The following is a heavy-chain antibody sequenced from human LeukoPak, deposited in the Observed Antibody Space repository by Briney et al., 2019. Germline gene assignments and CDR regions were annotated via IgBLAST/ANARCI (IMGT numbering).Heavy chain of an antibody. Sequence: PSETLSLTCAVYGGSFSGYYWSWIRQPPGKGLEWIGEINHSGRTNYNPSLKSRVTISVDTSKNQFSLKLSSVTAADTAVYYCARVPYYYDSSGAFDIWGQGTMVTVSS. J-gene: IGHJ3*02. CDR2: INHSGRT. D-gene: IGHD3-22*01. CDR3: ARVPYYYDSSGAFDI. V-gene: IGHV4-34*01. CDR1: GGSFSGYY.